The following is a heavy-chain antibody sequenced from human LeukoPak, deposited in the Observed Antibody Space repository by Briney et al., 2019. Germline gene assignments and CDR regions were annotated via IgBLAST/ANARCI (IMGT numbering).Heavy chain of an antibody. J-gene: IGHJ4*02. CDR3: AKGGGLRAGASYRIDY. CDR2: ISGSGGNT. D-gene: IGHD3-16*02. CDR1: GFTFTSYA. Sequence: GGSLRLSCAASGFTFTSYAMSWVCQARGKGLEWVSSISGSGGNTNYADSVQGRFTFSRDNSKNTLYLQMNSLRAEDTAVYYCAKGGGLRAGASYRIDYWGQGTLVTVSS. V-gene: IGHV3-23*01.